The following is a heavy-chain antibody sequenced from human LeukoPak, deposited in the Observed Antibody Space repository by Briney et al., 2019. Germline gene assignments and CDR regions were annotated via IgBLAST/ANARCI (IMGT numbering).Heavy chain of an antibody. CDR2: INWNGGST. V-gene: IGHV3-20*04. CDR3: ARDPYCSGGSCYSY. CDR1: GFTSDDYG. J-gene: IGHJ4*02. D-gene: IGHD2-15*01. Sequence: GGSLRLSCAASGFTSDDYGMSWVRQAPGKGLEWVSGINWNGGSTGYADSVKGRFTISRDNAKNSLYLQMNSLRAEDTAVYYCARDPYCSGGSCYSYWGQGTLVTVSS.